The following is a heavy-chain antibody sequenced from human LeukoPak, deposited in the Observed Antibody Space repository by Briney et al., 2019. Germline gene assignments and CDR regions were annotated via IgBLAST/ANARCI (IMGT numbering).Heavy chain of an antibody. CDR1: GFTFSSYA. Sequence: GGSLRLSCAASGFTFSSYAMSWVRQAPGKGLEWVSAISGSGGSTYYADSVKGRFTIPRDNSKNTLYLQMNSLRAEDTAVYYCTSGRITIFGVVRSFDYWGQGTLVTVSS. J-gene: IGHJ4*02. D-gene: IGHD3-3*01. V-gene: IGHV3-23*01. CDR3: TSGRITIFGVVRSFDY. CDR2: ISGSGGST.